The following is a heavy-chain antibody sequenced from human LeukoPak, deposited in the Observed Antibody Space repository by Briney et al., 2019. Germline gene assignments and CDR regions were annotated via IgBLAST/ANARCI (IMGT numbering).Heavy chain of an antibody. CDR3: AKALGGIVVVTAPPYYYGMDV. CDR2: IWYDGSNK. Sequence: GGSLRLSCAASGFTFSSYGMHWVRQAPGKGREWVAVIWYDGSNKYYADSVKGRFTISRDNSKNTLYLQMNSLRAEDTAVYYCAKALGGIVVVTAPPYYYGMDVWGQGTTVTVSS. CDR1: GFTFSSYG. J-gene: IGHJ6*02. D-gene: IGHD2-21*02. V-gene: IGHV3-33*06.